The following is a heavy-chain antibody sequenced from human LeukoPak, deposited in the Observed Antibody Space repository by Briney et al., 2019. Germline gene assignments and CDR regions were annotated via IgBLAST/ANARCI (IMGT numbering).Heavy chain of an antibody. J-gene: IGHJ4*02. CDR2: INPNSGGT. D-gene: IGHD6-6*01. CDR3: AREGSSSSSPENFDY. V-gene: IGHV1-2*02. CDR1: GYTFTGYY. Sequence: ASVKVSCKASGYTFTGYYMHWVRQAPGQGLEWMGWINPNSGGTNYAQKFQGRVTMTRDTSISTAYMELSRLRSDDTAVYYCAREGSSSSSPENFDYWGQGTLVTVPS.